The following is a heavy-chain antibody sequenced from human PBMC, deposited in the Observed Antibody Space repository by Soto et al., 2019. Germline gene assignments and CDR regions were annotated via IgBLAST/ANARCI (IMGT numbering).Heavy chain of an antibody. Sequence: SETLSLTCAVSGYSINRGFYWGWIRQSPGKGLEWIGSIYHTGNTYYNPSLKSRVTISVDTSKNQFSLKLSSVTAADTAVYYCARGLDDYVWGSYRYTTRFDYWGQGTLVTVSS. CDR2: IYHTGNT. D-gene: IGHD3-16*02. CDR3: ARGLDDYVWGSYRYTTRFDY. V-gene: IGHV4-38-2*01. CDR1: GYSINRGFY. J-gene: IGHJ4*02.